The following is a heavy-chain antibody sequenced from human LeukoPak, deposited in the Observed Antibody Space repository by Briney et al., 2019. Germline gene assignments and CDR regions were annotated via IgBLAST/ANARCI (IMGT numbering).Heavy chain of an antibody. CDR3: ARTPPRYSYGYIFDY. CDR1: GDTFTGYY. CDR2: INPNSGGT. D-gene: IGHD5-18*01. V-gene: IGHV1-2*02. J-gene: IGHJ4*02. Sequence: ASVKVSCKASGDTFTGYYMHWVRQAPGQELEWMGWINPNSGGTNYAQKFQGRVTMTRDTSISTAYMELSRLISDATAVYYCARTPPRYSYGYIFDYWGQGTLVTVSS.